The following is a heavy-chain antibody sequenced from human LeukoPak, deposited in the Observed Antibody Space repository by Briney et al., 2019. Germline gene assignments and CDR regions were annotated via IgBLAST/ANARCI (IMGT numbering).Heavy chain of an antibody. CDR2: INGNGGST. Sequence: GGSLRLSCAASGFTFDNYGMSWARQVPGKGLEWVSSINGNGGSTAYADSVKGRFTISRDNVKNSLYLQMNSLRAEDTAFYYCVRHDFWSGFKGGDYWGQGTLATVSS. CDR1: GFTFDNYG. J-gene: IGHJ4*02. V-gene: IGHV3-20*04. CDR3: VRHDFWSGFKGGDY. D-gene: IGHD3-3*01.